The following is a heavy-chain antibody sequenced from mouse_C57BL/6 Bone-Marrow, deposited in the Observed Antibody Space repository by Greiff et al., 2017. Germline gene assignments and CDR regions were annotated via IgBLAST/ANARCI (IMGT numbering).Heavy chain of an antibody. CDR1: GYTFTSYW. Sequence: VQLQQPGAELVKPGASVKLSCKASGYTFTSYWMHWVKQRPGQGLEWIGMIHPNSGSTNYNEKFKSKATLTVDKSSSTAYMQLSSLTSEDSAVYYCGAERWLPLSAMDYWGQGTSVTVSS. J-gene: IGHJ4*01. CDR2: IHPNSGST. V-gene: IGHV1-64*01. CDR3: GAERWLPLSAMDY. D-gene: IGHD2-3*01.